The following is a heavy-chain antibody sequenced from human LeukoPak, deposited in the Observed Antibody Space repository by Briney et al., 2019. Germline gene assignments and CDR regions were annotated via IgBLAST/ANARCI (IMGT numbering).Heavy chain of an antibody. V-gene: IGHV1-2*04. CDR1: GDPFTGYY. D-gene: IGHD2-2*03. Sequence: ASVKVSCKASGDPFTGYYMHWVRQAPGQGLEWMGWINPNSGGTNYAQKFQGWVTMTRDTSISTAYMELSRLRSDDTAVYYCARSGMDIVVVPAARNWFDPWGQGTLVTVSS. CDR3: ARSGMDIVVVPAARNWFDP. J-gene: IGHJ5*02. CDR2: INPNSGGT.